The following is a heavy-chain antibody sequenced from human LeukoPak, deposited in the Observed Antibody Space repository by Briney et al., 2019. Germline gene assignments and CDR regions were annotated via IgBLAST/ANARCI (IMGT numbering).Heavy chain of an antibody. D-gene: IGHD7-27*01. Sequence: SETLSLTCAVYGGSFSGYYWSWIRQPPGKGLEWIGEINHSGSTNYNPSLKSRVTISVDTSKNQFSLKLSSVTAADTAVYYCVRLGQPNAFDIWGQGTMVTVSP. J-gene: IGHJ3*02. V-gene: IGHV4-34*01. CDR3: VRLGQPNAFDI. CDR1: GGSFSGYY. CDR2: INHSGST.